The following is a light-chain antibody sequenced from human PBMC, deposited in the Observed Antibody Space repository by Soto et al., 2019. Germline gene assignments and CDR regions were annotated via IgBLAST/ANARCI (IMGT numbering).Light chain of an antibody. V-gene: IGKV2-28*01. Sequence: DIVMTQSPLSLPVTPAEPASISCRASQSLLHSNGYNYLDWYLQKPGQSPQLLIYLGSNRASGVPDRFSGSGSGTDFTLKISRVEAEDVGVYYCMQALQTWTFGQGTKVDI. CDR3: MQALQTWT. J-gene: IGKJ1*01. CDR2: LGS. CDR1: QSLLHSNGYNY.